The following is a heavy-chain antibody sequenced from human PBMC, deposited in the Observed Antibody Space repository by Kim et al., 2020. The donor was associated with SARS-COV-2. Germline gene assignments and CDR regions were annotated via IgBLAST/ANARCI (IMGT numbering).Heavy chain of an antibody. CDR3: ARGPASWFGAKYYYYYGMDV. J-gene: IGHJ6*02. CDR1: GYTFTSYD. CDR2: MNPNSGNT. V-gene: IGHV1-8*01. D-gene: IGHD3-10*01. Sequence: ASVKVSCKASGYTFTSYDINWVRQATGHGLEWMGWMNPNSGNTGYAQKFQGRVTMTRNTSISTAYMELSSLRSEDTAVYYCARGPASWFGAKYYYYYGMDVWGQGTTVTVSS.